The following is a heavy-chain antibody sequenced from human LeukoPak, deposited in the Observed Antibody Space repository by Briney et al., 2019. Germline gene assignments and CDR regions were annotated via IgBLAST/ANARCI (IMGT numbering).Heavy chain of an antibody. CDR2: INPNSGGT. J-gene: IGHJ4*02. V-gene: IGHV1-2*02. CDR1: GYTFTGYY. D-gene: IGHD3-3*01. CDR3: ARVPLTGVLEWLSVDY. Sequence: ASVKVSCKASGYTFTGYYMHWVRPAPGQGLEWMGWINPNSGGTNYAQKFQGRVTMTRDTSISTAYMELSRLRSGDTAVYYCARVPLTGVLEWLSVDYWGQGTLVTVSS.